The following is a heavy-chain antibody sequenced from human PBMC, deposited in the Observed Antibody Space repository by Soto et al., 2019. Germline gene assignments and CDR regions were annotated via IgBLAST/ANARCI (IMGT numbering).Heavy chain of an antibody. Sequence: TSETLSLTCAVYGGSFSGYYWSWIRQPPGKGLEWIGEINHSGSTNYNPSLKSRVTISVDTSKNQFSLKLSSVTAADTAVYYCARVMVGGSSSTFDYWGQGTLVTVSS. CDR2: INHSGST. V-gene: IGHV4-34*01. CDR3: ARVMVGGSSSTFDY. D-gene: IGHD6-6*01. J-gene: IGHJ4*02. CDR1: GGSFSGYY.